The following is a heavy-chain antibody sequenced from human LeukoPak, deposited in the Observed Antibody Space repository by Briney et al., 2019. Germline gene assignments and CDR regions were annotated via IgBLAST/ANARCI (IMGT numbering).Heavy chain of an antibody. D-gene: IGHD3-22*01. J-gene: IGHJ4*02. Sequence: APVKVSCKVSGYTLTELSMHWVRQAPGKGLEWMGGFDPEDGETIYAQKFQGRVTMTEDTSTDTAYMELSSLRSEDTAVYYCATVRRYYDSSGYPPEYWGQGTLVTVSS. V-gene: IGHV1-24*01. CDR3: ATVRRYYDSSGYPPEY. CDR2: FDPEDGET. CDR1: GYTLTELS.